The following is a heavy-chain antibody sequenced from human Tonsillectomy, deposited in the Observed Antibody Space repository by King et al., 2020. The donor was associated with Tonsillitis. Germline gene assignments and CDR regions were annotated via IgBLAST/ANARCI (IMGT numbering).Heavy chain of an antibody. V-gene: IGHV1-2*02. CDR1: GYTFGDRF. CDR3: ARDSGTFPDY. J-gene: IGHJ4*02. D-gene: IGHD1-26*01. Sequence: QLVQSGAEVKKPGASVKVSCKASGYTFGDRFMHWVRQAPGQGLEWMGWSNPNSGGRHYAQKFQGRVTMTRDTSISTAYMELSSLRSDDTAVYYCARDSGTFPDYWGQGTLVTVSS. CDR2: SNPNSGGR.